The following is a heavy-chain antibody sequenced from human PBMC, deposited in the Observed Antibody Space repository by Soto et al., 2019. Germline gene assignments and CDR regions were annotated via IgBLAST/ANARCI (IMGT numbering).Heavy chain of an antibody. CDR3: RAAAAQRVDY. CDR1: GGSISSSSYY. CDR2: IYYSGST. V-gene: IGHV4-39*01. D-gene: IGHD2-2*01. J-gene: IGHJ4*02. Sequence: QLQLQESGPGLVKPSETLSLTCTVSGGSISSSSYYWGWIRQPPGKGLEWIGSIYYSGSTYYNPSLKSRVTISVDTSKNQFSLKLSSVTAADTTVYYCRAAAAQRVDYWGREPWSPSPQ.